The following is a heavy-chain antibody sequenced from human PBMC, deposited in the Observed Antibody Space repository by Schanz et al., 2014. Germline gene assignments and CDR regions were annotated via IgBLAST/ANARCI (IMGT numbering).Heavy chain of an antibody. CDR1: GFTFSNYC. J-gene: IGHJ4*02. Sequence: EVQLVESGGGLVQPGGSLRLSCAASGFTFSNYCMTWVRQAPGKGLEWVANINQDESKKYYVDSVKGRFTISRDNTKNYLLLHMNSPRAEDEAAYSCLTHMLRRGYDSWSHWGQGTLVTVSS. V-gene: IGHV3-7*02. CDR2: INQDESKK. D-gene: IGHD1-20*01. CDR3: LTHMLRRGYDSWSH.